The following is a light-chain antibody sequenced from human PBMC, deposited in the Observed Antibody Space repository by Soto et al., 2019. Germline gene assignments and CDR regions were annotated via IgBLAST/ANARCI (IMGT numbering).Light chain of an antibody. CDR2: LGS. V-gene: IGKV2-28*01. Sequence: DIVMTQSPLSLPVIPGEPASISCRSSGDLQRSHGYSYLDWYLQKPGQSPQLLIYLGSNRASGVPDRFSCSGSGTDFTLKISRVAAEDVGVYYCMQVLQTPYTFGQGTRLEIK. J-gene: IGKJ2*01. CDR1: GDLQRSHGYSY. CDR3: MQVLQTPYT.